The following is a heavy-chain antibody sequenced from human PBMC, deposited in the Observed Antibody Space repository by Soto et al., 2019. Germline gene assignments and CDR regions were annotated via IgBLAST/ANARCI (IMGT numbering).Heavy chain of an antibody. D-gene: IGHD2-2*01. CDR3: ARDKYGRY. V-gene: IGHV4-59*01. CDR2: IYYNGNT. Sequence: QVQLQESGPGLVKPSETLSLTCTVSGGSISDYYWSWIRQPPGKGLEWIGHIYYNGNTNYNPSLKSRVTISVDTSKNQFSLKLSSVTAADTAVYYCARDKYGRYRGQGTLVTVSS. J-gene: IGHJ4*02. CDR1: GGSISDYY.